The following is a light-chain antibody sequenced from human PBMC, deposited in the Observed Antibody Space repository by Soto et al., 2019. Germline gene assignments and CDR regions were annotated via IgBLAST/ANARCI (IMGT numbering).Light chain of an antibody. Sequence: QSVLTQPPSASGAPGQRVTISCTGSSSNIGAGYDVHWYQQLPGTAPKLLIYGNSNRPSGVPDRFSGSKSGTSASLAITGLQAEDEADYYCQSYDSSLSGNVVFGGGTQLTVL. V-gene: IGLV1-40*01. CDR2: GNS. CDR3: QSYDSSLSGNVV. J-gene: IGLJ2*01. CDR1: SSNIGAGYD.